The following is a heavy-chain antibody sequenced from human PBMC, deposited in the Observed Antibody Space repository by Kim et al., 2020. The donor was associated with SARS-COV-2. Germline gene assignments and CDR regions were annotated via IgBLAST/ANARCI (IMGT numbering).Heavy chain of an antibody. CDR1: GFTFSSYG. CDR3: ANSLLGSGGNTIRH. D-gene: IGHD3-16*01. V-gene: IGHV3-30*18. J-gene: IGHJ1*01. CDR2: ISYDGSNK. Sequence: GGSLRLSCAASGFTFSSYGMHWVRQAPGKGLEWVAVISYDGSNKYYADSVKGRFTISRDNSKNTLYLQMNSLRAEDTAVYYCANSLLGSGGNTIRHWGQG.